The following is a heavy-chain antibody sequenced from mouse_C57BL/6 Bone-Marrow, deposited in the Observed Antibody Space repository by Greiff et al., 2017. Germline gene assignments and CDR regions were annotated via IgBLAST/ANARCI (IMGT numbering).Heavy chain of an antibody. V-gene: IGHV8-8*01. D-gene: IGHD2-4*01. Sequence: QVTLKVSGPGILQPSQTLSLTCSFSGFSLSTFGMGVGWIRQPSGKGLEWLAHIWWDDDKYYNPALKSRLTISKDTSKNQVFLKLANVDTADTATYYCARIIYDYVLFAYWGQGTLVTVSA. J-gene: IGHJ3*01. CDR1: GFSLSTFGMG. CDR3: ARIIYDYVLFAY. CDR2: IWWDDDK.